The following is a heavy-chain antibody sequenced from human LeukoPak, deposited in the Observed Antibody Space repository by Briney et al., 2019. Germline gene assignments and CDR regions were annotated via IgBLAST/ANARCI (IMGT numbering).Heavy chain of an antibody. J-gene: IGHJ4*02. V-gene: IGHV3-73*01. D-gene: IGHD3-3*01. Sequence: GGSLRLSCAASGFTFSGSAMHWVRQASGKGLEWVGRIRTKANSYATAYTASVKGRFTISRDDSKNTAYLQMNSLKTEDTAVYYCTNLPYDFEYGRGQGTLVTVSS. CDR1: GFTFSGSA. CDR2: IRTKANSYAT. CDR3: TNLPYDFEYG.